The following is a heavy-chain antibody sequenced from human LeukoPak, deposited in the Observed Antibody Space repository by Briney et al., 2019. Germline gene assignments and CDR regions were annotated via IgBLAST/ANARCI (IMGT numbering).Heavy chain of an antibody. CDR3: ARHPGGVVGASFYYGMDV. D-gene: IGHD2-15*01. CDR1: GGSISSYY. J-gene: IGHJ6*02. Sequence: PSETLSLTCTVSGGSISSYYWSWIRQPPGKGLEWIGYVYYSGSTNYNPTLQSRVTISVDTSKNQFSLKLSSVTAADTAMYYCARHPGGVVGASFYYGMDVWGQGTTVTVSS. V-gene: IGHV4-59*08. CDR2: VYYSGST.